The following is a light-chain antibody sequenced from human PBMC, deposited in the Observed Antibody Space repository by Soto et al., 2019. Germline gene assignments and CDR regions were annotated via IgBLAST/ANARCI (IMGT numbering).Light chain of an antibody. CDR3: QQYGSSPIT. CDR1: QSVISSY. V-gene: IGKV3D-20*01. CDR2: DAS. J-gene: IGKJ5*01. Sequence: EIVLTQSPATLSLSPGERATLSCGASQSVISSYLAWYQQKPGLAPRLLIYDASSRATGIPDRFSGSGSGTDFTLTISRLEPEDFVVYYCQQYGSSPITFGQGTRLEIK.